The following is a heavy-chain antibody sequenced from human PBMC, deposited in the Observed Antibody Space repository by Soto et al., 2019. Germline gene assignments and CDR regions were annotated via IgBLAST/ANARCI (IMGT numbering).Heavy chain of an antibody. CDR3: ARTTTVAGTPEFDY. CDR2: ISYDGSTK. V-gene: IGHV3-30-3*01. D-gene: IGHD6-19*01. J-gene: IGHJ4*02. CDR1: GFTFSSFS. Sequence: QVQLVESGGGVVQPGRSLRLSCAASGFTFSSFSLHWVRQAPGKGLEWLALISYDGSTKYNAVSVKGRFTVSRDNSNNTLYLQLSSLRPEDTAVYYCARTTTVAGTPEFDYWGQGTLVTVSS.